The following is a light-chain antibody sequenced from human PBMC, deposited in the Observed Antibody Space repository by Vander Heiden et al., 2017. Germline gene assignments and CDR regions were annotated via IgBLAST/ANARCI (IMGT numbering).Light chain of an antibody. CDR1: QDISNW. CDR2: LTS. V-gene: IGKV1D-12*01. Sequence: VGDRVTITCRASQDISNWLAWYQQKPGEAPKLLIYLTSSIQSGVPSRFRGGGSGTHFTLTINSLQPDDFATYYCQQSSSFPRTFGGGTKVEMK. CDR3: QQSSSFPRT. J-gene: IGKJ4*01.